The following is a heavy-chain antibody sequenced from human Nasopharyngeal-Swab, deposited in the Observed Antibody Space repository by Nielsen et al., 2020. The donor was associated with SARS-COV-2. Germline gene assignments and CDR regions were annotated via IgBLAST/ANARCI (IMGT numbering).Heavy chain of an antibody. CDR2: IYYSGST. V-gene: IGHV4-31*03. CDR3: ARSHSGYDLSFDY. D-gene: IGHD5-12*01. Sequence: LSCTVSGGSISSGGYYWSWIRQHPGKGLEWIGYIYYSGSTYYNPSLKSRVTISVDTSKNQFSLKLSSVTAADTAVYYCARSHSGYDLSFDYWGQGTLVTVSS. J-gene: IGHJ4*02. CDR1: GGSISSGGYY.